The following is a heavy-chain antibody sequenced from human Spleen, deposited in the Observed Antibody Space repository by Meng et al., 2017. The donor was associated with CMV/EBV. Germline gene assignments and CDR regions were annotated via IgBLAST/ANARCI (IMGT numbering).Heavy chain of an antibody. CDR1: GDSIISSNW. J-gene: IGHJ4*02. Sequence: LTCAVSGDSIISSNWWSWVRQPPGEGLEWIGEIHHSGTTNYNPSLKSRVTISVDKSKNQFSLKLASVTAADTAFYYCARRGPQLYDYWGQGTLVTVSS. CDR2: IHHSGTT. CDR3: ARRGPQLYDY. V-gene: IGHV4-4*02. D-gene: IGHD3-10*01.